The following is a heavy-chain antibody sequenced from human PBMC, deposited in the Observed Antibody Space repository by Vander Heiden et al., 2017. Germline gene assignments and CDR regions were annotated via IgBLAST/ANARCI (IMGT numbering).Heavy chain of an antibody. CDR2: IKHNEST. CDR1: GGSFSGSY. J-gene: IGHJ4*01. CDR3: ARGTRGRPDY. D-gene: IGHD3-10*01. Sequence: QVQLQQWGAGLLTPSETLSLTCAGYGGSFSGSYWSWIRQPPGKGREWIGVIKHNESTNYNPALTVRVTISVDTSKSQFSLKLSTVTAADADVDYCARGTRGRPDYWGQGTLVTVSS. V-gene: IGHV4-34*01.